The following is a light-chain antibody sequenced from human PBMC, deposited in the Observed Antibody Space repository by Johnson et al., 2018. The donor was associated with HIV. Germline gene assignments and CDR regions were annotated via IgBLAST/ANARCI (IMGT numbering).Light chain of an antibody. V-gene: IGLV1-51*01. J-gene: IGLJ1*01. CDR1: SCDIGNNY. Sequence: QSVLTQPPSVSAAPGQKVTISCSGNSCDIGNNYVSCHQQFPGTVPKLLIYDNNKRPSGIPDRFSGSQSGTSATLGITGLQTGDEADYYCGTWDSSLRSGFFGTGTNVTVL. CDR3: GTWDSSLRSGF. CDR2: DNN.